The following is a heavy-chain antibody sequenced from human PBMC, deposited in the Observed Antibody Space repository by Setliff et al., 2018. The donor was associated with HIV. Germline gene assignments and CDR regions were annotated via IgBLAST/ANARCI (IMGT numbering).Heavy chain of an antibody. V-gene: IGHV4-38-2*01. CDR2: IYYTGST. J-gene: IGHJ5*02. CDR3: ARGISTNAYWHGAPYNWFDP. D-gene: IGHD3-16*01. CDR1: GYSISSGYY. Sequence: SETLSLTCAVSGYSISSGYYWGWIRQHPRKGLEWIGYIYYTGSTYYNPSLKSRVTISIDKARDQFSLKLSSVTAADTAVYFCARGISTNAYWHGAPYNWFDPWGQGILVTVSS.